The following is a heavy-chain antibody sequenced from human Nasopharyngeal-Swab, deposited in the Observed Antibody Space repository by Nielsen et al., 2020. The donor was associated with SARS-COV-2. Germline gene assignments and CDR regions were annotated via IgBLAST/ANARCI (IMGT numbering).Heavy chain of an antibody. V-gene: IGHV4-30-4*08. CDR2: IYYSGST. CDR3: ARRAKTTVSLPNYYYYYGMDV. D-gene: IGHD4-17*01. Sequence: SETLSLTCTVSGGSISSGDYYWSWIRQPPGNGLEWIGYIYYSGSTYYNPSLKSRVTISVDTSKNQFSLKLSSVTAADTAVYYCARRAKTTVSLPNYYYYYGMDVWGQGTTVTVSS. CDR1: GGSISSGDYY. J-gene: IGHJ6*02.